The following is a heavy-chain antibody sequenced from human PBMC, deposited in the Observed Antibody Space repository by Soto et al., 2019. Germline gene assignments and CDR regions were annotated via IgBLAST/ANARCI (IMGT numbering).Heavy chain of an antibody. D-gene: IGHD3-9*01. Sequence: PSETLSLTCTVSGGSISSGGYYWSWIRQHPGKGLEWIGYIYYSGSTYYNPSLKSRVTISVDTSRNQFSLKLSSVTAADTAVYYCERDRLNILTGYPYYYYGTDVWGQGTTVTVSS. J-gene: IGHJ6*02. V-gene: IGHV4-31*03. CDR2: IYYSGST. CDR1: GGSISSGGYY. CDR3: ERDRLNILTGYPYYYYGTDV.